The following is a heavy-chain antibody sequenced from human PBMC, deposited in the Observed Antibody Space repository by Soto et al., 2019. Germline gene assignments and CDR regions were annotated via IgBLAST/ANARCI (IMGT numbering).Heavy chain of an antibody. CDR3: MRGASARDSSGYPYYFDP. Sequence: ASVKVSCKTSGYVFTGYYLHWVRQAPGQGLEWMGWINCRSGGTTYTQKFQGRVTLTMDTSTSTAYMELSSLISDDTALYYCMRGASARDSSGYPYYFDPWGQGALVTVSS. D-gene: IGHD3-22*01. V-gene: IGHV1-2*02. CDR2: INCRSGGT. CDR1: GYVFTGYY. J-gene: IGHJ4*02.